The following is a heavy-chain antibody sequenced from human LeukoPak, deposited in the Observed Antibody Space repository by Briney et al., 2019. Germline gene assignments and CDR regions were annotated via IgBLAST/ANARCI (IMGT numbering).Heavy chain of an antibody. CDR3: ARGLLRGVSDY. CDR2: IYHRGTT. Sequence: SETLSLTCAVSGDSINNNYWWTWVRQPPGKGLEWIVEIYHRGTTNYNPSLKSRVTISVDKSKNQFSLNLNSVTAADTAVYYCARGLLRGVSDYWGQGTLVTVSS. J-gene: IGHJ4*02. CDR1: GDSINNNYW. V-gene: IGHV4-4*02. D-gene: IGHD3-10*01.